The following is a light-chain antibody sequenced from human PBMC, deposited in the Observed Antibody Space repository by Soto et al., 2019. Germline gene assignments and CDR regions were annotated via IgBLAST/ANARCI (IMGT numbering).Light chain of an antibody. J-gene: IGKJ1*01. CDR3: QQYGSSYPWT. CDR2: GAS. CDR1: QSVSSNY. V-gene: IGKV3-20*01. Sequence: EIVLTQPGTLSLSPGERATLSCRASQSVSSNYLAWYQQKPGQAPRLLIYGASSRATGIPDRFSGSGSGTDFTLTIRRLEPEDFAVYYCQQYGSSYPWTFGQGTKVDIK.